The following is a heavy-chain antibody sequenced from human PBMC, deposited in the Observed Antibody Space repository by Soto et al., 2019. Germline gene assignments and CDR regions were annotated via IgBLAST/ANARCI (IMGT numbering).Heavy chain of an antibody. CDR3: ARHVNSSPEYFDS. Sequence: PSETLSLTSTVSGGSIRSGGYYWSWIRQPPGKGLEWIGSLYYSGNTYYNPSLQSRVTMSDDTSKNQFSLRLSSVTAADTAVYYCARHVNSSPEYFDSWGQGTLVTVSS. J-gene: IGHJ4*02. D-gene: IGHD6-13*01. V-gene: IGHV4-39*01. CDR1: GGSIRSGGYY. CDR2: LYYSGNT.